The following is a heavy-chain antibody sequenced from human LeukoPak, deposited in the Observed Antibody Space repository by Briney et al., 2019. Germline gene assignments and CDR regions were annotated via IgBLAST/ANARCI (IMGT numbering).Heavy chain of an antibody. J-gene: IGHJ4*02. CDR1: GCTFSTYS. CDR3: ARVQRGYCSSTSCYYFDF. D-gene: IGHD2-2*01. V-gene: IGHV3-21*01. CDR2: ISISSSSI. Sequence: TGGSLRLSCAASGCTFSTYSMNWVRQAPGKGLEWVSSISISSSSIYYADSMKGRFTISRDNAKNSLYLQMNSLRAEDTAVYYCARVQRGYCSSTSCYYFDFWGQGTLVTVSS.